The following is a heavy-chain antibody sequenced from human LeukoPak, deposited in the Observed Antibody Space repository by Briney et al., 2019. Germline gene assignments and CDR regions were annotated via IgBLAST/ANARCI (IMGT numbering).Heavy chain of an antibody. V-gene: IGHV4-59*08. CDR2: IYYSGST. CDR3: ARHGDSYGRPYYFDY. CDR1: GGSISSYY. J-gene: IGHJ4*02. D-gene: IGHD5-18*01. Sequence: SETLSLTCTVSGGSISSYYWSWIRQPPGKGLEGIGYIYYSGSTNYNPSLKSRVTISVDTSKNQFSLKLSSVTAADTAVYYCARHGDSYGRPYYFDYWGQGTLVTVSS.